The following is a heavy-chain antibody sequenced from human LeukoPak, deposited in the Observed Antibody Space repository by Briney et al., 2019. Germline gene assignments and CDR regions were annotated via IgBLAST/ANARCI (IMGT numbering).Heavy chain of an antibody. CDR3: ARDIRPLLYYFDY. D-gene: IGHD2-21*02. Sequence: ETLSLTCTVSGGSISSSSYYWGWIRQPPGKGLEWVSSISSSSSYIYYADSVEGRFTISRDNAKNSLYLQMNSLRAEDTAVYYCARDIRPLLYYFDYWGQGTLVTVSS. V-gene: IGHV3-21*01. CDR1: GGSISSSS. J-gene: IGHJ4*02. CDR2: ISSSSSYI.